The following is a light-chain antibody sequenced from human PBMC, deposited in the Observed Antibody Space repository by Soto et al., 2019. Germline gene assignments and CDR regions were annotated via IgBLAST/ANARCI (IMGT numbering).Light chain of an antibody. CDR1: QSLLHSNGYTY. CDR2: LGC. V-gene: IGKV2-28*01. Sequence: IVMTHSPLSLPVTPGEPASISCRSSQSLLHSNGYTYLDWYLKKPGQSPELLIYLGCNRASGVPDRFSGSGSGTDCTLKISRVEAEYVGVYYCMQGLQTPTFVGWTNLEIK. CDR3: MQGLQTPT. J-gene: IGKJ4*01.